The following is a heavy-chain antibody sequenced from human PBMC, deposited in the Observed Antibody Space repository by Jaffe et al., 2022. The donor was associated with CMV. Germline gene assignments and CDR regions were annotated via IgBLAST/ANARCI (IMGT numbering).Heavy chain of an antibody. CDR2: ISSSSSYI. CDR1: GFTFSSYS. CDR3: ARDPETYYYDSSGYHEGY. J-gene: IGHJ4*02. D-gene: IGHD3-22*01. V-gene: IGHV3-21*01. Sequence: EVQLVESGGGLVKPGGSLRLSCAASGFTFSSYSMNWVRQAPGKGLEWVSSISSSSSYIYYADSVKGRFTISRDNAKNSLYLQMNSLRAEDTAVYYCARDPETYYYDSSGYHEGYWGQGTLVTVSS.